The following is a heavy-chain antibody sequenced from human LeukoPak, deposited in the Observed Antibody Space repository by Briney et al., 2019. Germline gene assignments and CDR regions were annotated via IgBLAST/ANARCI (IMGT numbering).Heavy chain of an antibody. Sequence: TGGSLRLSCAASGFTVSSHYMRWVRQAPGKGLEWVSVIYSGGRTYYADSVEGRFTISRDNSMNTLYLQMNSLRVEDTAVYYCARARDYGDYENWGQGTLVTVSS. CDR1: GFTVSSHY. CDR3: ARARDYGDYEN. D-gene: IGHD4-17*01. CDR2: IYSGGRT. V-gene: IGHV3-53*01. J-gene: IGHJ4*02.